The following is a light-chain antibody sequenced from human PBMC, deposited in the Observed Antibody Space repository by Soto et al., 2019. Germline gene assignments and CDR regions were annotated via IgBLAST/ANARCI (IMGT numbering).Light chain of an antibody. CDR2: SAS. Sequence: EIQMTQSPSSLSASVGDRVTITCRASQDISGYLAWYQQKPGKVPKLLIYSASTLQSGVPSRFRGSGSGTDLTLTISSLKAEDVSTYFFQKFNTAPLTFGQGTQIEIK. CDR1: QDISGY. J-gene: IGKJ5*01. V-gene: IGKV1-27*01. CDR3: QKFNTAPLT.